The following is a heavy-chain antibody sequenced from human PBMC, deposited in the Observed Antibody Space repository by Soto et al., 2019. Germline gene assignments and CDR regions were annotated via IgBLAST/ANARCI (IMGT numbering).Heavy chain of an antibody. CDR1: GYTFTGYY. CDR2: INPNSGGT. D-gene: IGHD4-4*01. V-gene: IGHV1-2*04. Sequence: ASVKVSCKASGYTFTGYYMHWVRQAPGQGLEWMGWINPNSGGTNYAQKFQGWVTMTRDTSISTAYMELSRLRFDDTAVYYCARVAVTYHYGMDVWGQGTTVTVSS. CDR3: ARVAVTYHYGMDV. J-gene: IGHJ6*02.